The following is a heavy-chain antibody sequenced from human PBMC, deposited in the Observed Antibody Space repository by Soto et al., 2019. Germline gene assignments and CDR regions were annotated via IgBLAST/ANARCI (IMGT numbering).Heavy chain of an antibody. Sequence: VGSLRLSCAASGFTFSSYAMSWVRQAPGKGLEWVSAISGSGGSTYYADSVKGRFTISRDNAKNTLYLQMNSLRAEDTAVYYCARDAVFASYYYDSSGYYYSRNWYFDLWGRGTLVTVSS. CDR1: GFTFSSYA. V-gene: IGHV3-23*01. D-gene: IGHD3-22*01. CDR3: ARDAVFASYYYDSSGYYYSRNWYFDL. J-gene: IGHJ2*01. CDR2: ISGSGGST.